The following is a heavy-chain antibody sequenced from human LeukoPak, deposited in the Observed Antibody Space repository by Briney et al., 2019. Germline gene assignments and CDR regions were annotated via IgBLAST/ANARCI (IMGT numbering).Heavy chain of an antibody. J-gene: IGHJ4*02. V-gene: IGHV3-23*01. CDR2: IYENGGTT. CDR3: AKDFRIGYSAHFDY. CDR1: GFTFSSYG. Sequence: GGSLRLSCAASGFTFSSYGMHWVRQAPEKGLEFVSGIYENGGTTYYADSVKGRFSISRDNSKNTLYLQMDSLRGEDTAVYYCAKDFRIGYSAHFDYWGQGALVTVSS. D-gene: IGHD2-21*01.